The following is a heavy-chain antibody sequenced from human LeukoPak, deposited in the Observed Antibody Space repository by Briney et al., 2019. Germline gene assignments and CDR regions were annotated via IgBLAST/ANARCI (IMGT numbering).Heavy chain of an antibody. D-gene: IGHD3-22*01. CDR3: ASSYYDSSGYYEDY. CDR1: GGSISSYY. CDR2: IYYSGST. J-gene: IGHJ4*02. V-gene: IGHV4-59*01. Sequence: SETLSLTCTVSGGSISSYYWSWIRQPAGKGLEWIGYIYYSGSTNYNPSLKSRVTISVDTSKNQFSLKLSSVTAADTAVYYCASSYYDSSGYYEDYWGQGTLVTVSS.